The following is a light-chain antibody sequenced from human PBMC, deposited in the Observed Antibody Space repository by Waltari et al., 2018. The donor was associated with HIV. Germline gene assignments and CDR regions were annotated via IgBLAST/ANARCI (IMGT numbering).Light chain of an antibody. Sequence: SYELTQPPSVSVSPGQTASITCSGDKLGDKYACWYQQKPGQPPVLVINQDNKRPSGIPERISGSNSGNTATLTISGTQTMDEADYYCQAWDSSTAVFGGGTKLTVL. J-gene: IGLJ2*01. V-gene: IGLV3-1*01. CDR3: QAWDSSTAV. CDR2: QDN. CDR1: KLGDKY.